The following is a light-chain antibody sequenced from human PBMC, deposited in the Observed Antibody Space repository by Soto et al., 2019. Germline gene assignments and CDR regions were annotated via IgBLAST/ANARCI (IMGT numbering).Light chain of an antibody. CDR3: QQYNNWPLT. J-gene: IGKJ4*01. Sequence: EIVMTQSPATLSVSPGERVTLSCRASQSVSTNLAWYQQKPGQPPRLLISDASTRATGIPARFSGSGSGRECTLTISSLQSEDFAVYYCQQYNNWPLTFGGGTKVDIK. CDR2: DAS. V-gene: IGKV3-15*01. CDR1: QSVSTN.